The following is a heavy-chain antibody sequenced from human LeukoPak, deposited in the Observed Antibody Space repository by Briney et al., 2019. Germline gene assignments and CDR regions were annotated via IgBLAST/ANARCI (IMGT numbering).Heavy chain of an antibody. D-gene: IGHD4-17*01. CDR2: IIPILGIA. Sequence: ASVKVSCKASGGTFSSYAISWVRQAPGQGLEWMGRIIPILGIANYAQKFQGRVTITADKSTSTAYMELSSLRSEDTAVYYCARPESAVTSFDYWGQGTLVTVSS. CDR1: GGTFSSYA. CDR3: ARPESAVTSFDY. J-gene: IGHJ4*02. V-gene: IGHV1-69*04.